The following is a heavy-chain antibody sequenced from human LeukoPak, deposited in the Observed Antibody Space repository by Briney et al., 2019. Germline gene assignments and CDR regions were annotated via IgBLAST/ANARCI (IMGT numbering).Heavy chain of an antibody. CDR2: IYYSGST. D-gene: IGHD5-24*01. V-gene: IGHV4-31*03. CDR1: GGSISSGSYY. J-gene: IGHJ3*02. Sequence: SETLSLTCTVSGGSISSGSYYWSWIRQHPGKGLEWIWYIYYSGSTYNNPSLKSRVTISADTSKNQFSLKLSSMTAAETAVYYCARGGDGYNNGAFDIWAKGQWSPSLQ. CDR3: ARGGDGYNNGAFDI.